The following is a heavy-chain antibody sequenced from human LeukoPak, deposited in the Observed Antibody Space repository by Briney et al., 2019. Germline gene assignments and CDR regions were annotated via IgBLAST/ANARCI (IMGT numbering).Heavy chain of an antibody. V-gene: IGHV4-4*07. D-gene: IGHD5-24*01. CDR1: GGSISSYY. J-gene: IGHJ4*02. CDR2: IYTSGST. Sequence: SETLSLTFTVSGGSISSYYWSWIRQPAGKGLEWIGRIYTSGSTNYNPSLKSRVTMSVDTSKNQFSLKLSSVTAADTAVYYCAREEMATIRGYYFDYWGQGTLVTVSS. CDR3: AREEMATIRGYYFDY.